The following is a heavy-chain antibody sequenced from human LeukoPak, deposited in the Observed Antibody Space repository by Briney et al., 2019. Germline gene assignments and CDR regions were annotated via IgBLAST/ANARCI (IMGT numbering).Heavy chain of an antibody. V-gene: IGHV3-49*03. CDR3: TRDSSSWPHDAFDI. Sequence: PGGSLRLSCTASGFTFGDYAMSWFRQAPGKGLEWVGFIRSKAYGGTTEYAASVKGRFTISRDDSKSIAYLQMNSLKTEDTAVYYCTRDSSSWPHDAFDIWGQGTMVTVSS. D-gene: IGHD6-13*01. CDR2: IRSKAYGGTT. CDR1: GFTFGDYA. J-gene: IGHJ3*02.